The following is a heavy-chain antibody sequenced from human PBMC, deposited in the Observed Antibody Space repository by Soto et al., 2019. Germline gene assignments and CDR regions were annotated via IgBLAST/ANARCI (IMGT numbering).Heavy chain of an antibody. CDR1: GFTFGTYW. Sequence: GGSLRLSCAASGFTFGTYWMSWVRQAPGKGLEWLATIKFGASEKKYVDSVKGRFTISRDNAKNSLYLQMNSLRGEDTAVYYCVRGYSDYDDYFDYWGQGTLVTVSS. CDR2: IKFGASEK. CDR3: VRGYSDYDDYFDY. V-gene: IGHV3-7*03. D-gene: IGHD5-12*01. J-gene: IGHJ4*02.